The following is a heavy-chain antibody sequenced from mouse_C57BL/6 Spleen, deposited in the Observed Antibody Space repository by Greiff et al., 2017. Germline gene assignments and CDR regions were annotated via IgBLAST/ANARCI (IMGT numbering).Heavy chain of an antibody. Sequence: VQLQQSGAELVKPGASVKLSCTASGFNIKDYYMHWVKQRTEQGLEWIGRIDPADGETKYAPKFPGKATITADTSSNTAYLQRSRLTSEDTAVYCCARAAVVAGCWGKGTTLTVAS. J-gene: IGHJ2*01. CDR3: ARAAVVAGC. V-gene: IGHV14-2*01. CDR2: IDPADGET. CDR1: GFNIKDYY. D-gene: IGHD1-1*01.